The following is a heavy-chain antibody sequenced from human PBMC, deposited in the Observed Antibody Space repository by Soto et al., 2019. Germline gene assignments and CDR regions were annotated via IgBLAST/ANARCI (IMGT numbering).Heavy chain of an antibody. CDR3: AITYCRDNSCPRDFDF. Sequence: QVQVVQSGAEVKKPESSVKVSCKPSGGTFNTYTVNWVRLAPGHGLEWMGRFIPILDMANYAQKFQDRVTITADRSTFKAYMELNSLTSDETAVYYCAITYCRDNSCPRDFDFWGPGTRVTVSS. V-gene: IGHV1-69*02. J-gene: IGHJ4*02. CDR2: FIPILDMA. D-gene: IGHD2-21*01. CDR1: GGTFNTYT.